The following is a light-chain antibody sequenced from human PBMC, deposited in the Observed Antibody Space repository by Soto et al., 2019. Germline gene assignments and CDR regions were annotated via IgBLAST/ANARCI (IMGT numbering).Light chain of an antibody. J-gene: IGKJ5*01. CDR1: EDINSR. CDR2: AAF. CDR3: QQADSFLIT. V-gene: IGKV1-12*01. Sequence: DIEMTQAPSSVSASVGDRVSISGLASEDINSRLAWYQQKPGNSPKLLIYAAFILQSGVPSGFSGYGSGTDFTLSISSLQPEDFATYYCQQADSFLITLGQGTRLEIK.